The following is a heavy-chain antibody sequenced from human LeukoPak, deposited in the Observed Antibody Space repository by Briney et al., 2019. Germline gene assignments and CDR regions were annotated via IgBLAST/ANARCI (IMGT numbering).Heavy chain of an antibody. CDR1: GFTFSCYG. CDR3: AKQTHLMITLDY. V-gene: IGHV3-30*18. Sequence: PGRSLRLSCAASGFTFSCYGMHWVRQAPGKGLEWVAVISYDGSNKYYADSVKGRFTISRDNSKNTLYLQLNSLRAEDAAVYYCAKQTHLMITLDYWGQGTLVTVSS. J-gene: IGHJ4*02. CDR2: ISYDGSNK. D-gene: IGHD3-16*01.